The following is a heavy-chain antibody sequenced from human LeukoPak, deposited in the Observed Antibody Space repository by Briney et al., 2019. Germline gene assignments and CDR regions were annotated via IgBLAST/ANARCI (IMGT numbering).Heavy chain of an antibody. J-gene: IGHJ4*02. D-gene: IGHD2-2*01. CDR2: ISNSGSYI. CDR3: ANHLACGSTSCPPFDY. CDR1: GFTFRSYS. V-gene: IGHV3-21*01. Sequence: GRSLRLSCAASGFTFRSYSMNWVRQAPEKGLEWVSSISNSGSYIYYADSVKGRFTISRDNAKNSLYLQMNSLRAEDTAVYYCANHLACGSTSCPPFDYWGQGTLVTVSS.